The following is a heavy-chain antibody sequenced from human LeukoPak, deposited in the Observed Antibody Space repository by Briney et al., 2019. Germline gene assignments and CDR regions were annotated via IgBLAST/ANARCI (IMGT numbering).Heavy chain of an antibody. CDR1: GFTFSTYA. V-gene: IGHV3-23*01. Sequence: GGSLRLSCAASGFTFSTYAMSWVRQAPGKGLEWVSGISGSGGSTYYADSVKGRFSISRDNSKNTLYLQMGSLRAEDTAVYYCAKNGYSYGLYDAFDIWGQGTMVTVSS. D-gene: IGHD5-18*01. CDR3: AKNGYSYGLYDAFDI. J-gene: IGHJ3*02. CDR2: ISGSGGST.